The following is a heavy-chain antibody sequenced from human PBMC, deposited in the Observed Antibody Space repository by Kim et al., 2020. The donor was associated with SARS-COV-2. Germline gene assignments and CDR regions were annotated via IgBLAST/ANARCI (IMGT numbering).Heavy chain of an antibody. D-gene: IGHD3-22*01. CDR1: GYTLNEVS. V-gene: IGHV1-24*01. CDR3: ATDLQRYHYDSS. J-gene: IGHJ4*02. CDR2: FDPEDDET. Sequence: ASVKVSCEVSGYTLNEVSIHWVRQAPGKGLEWMGVFDPEDDETIYAQKFQGRVTMTEDTSTDIAYMELSSLRSEDTAVYYCATDLQRYHYDSSWGQGTLVTVSS.